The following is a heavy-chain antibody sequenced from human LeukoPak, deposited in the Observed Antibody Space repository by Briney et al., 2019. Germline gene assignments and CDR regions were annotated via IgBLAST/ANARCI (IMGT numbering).Heavy chain of an antibody. CDR3: ARKGSGSYYNAYFDY. Sequence: GGSLRLSCAASGFTFSDYYMSWIRQAPGKGLEWVSYISSSGSTIYYADSVRGRFTISRDNAKNSLYLQMNSLRAEDTAVYYCARKGSGSYYNAYFDYWGQGTLVTVSS. CDR2: ISSSGSTI. D-gene: IGHD3-10*01. V-gene: IGHV3-11*01. J-gene: IGHJ4*02. CDR1: GFTFSDYY.